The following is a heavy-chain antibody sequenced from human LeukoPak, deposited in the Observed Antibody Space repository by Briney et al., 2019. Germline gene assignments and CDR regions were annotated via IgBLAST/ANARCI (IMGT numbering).Heavy chain of an antibody. D-gene: IGHD4-23*01. Sequence: GGSLRLSCAASGFTFSSYSMNWVRQAPGKGLEWVSSISSSSSYIYYADSVKGRFTISRDNAKNSLYLQMNSLRAEDTAVYYCARDRTVVTPDIHDYWGQGTLVTVSS. CDR1: GFTFSSYS. CDR3: ARDRTVVTPDIHDY. CDR2: ISSSSSYI. V-gene: IGHV3-21*01. J-gene: IGHJ4*02.